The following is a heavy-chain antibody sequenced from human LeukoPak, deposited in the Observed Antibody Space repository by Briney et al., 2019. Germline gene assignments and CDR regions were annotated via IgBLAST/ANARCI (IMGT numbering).Heavy chain of an antibody. CDR2: LYHSGST. Sequence: SETLSLTCAVSGYSISSGYYWGWIRQPPGKGLEWIGSLYHSGSTYYNPSLKSRVTISVDTSKNQFSLKLSSVTAADTAVYYCARDHGQWLARKYYYYGMDVWGKGTTVTVSS. D-gene: IGHD6-19*01. CDR3: ARDHGQWLARKYYYYGMDV. J-gene: IGHJ6*04. CDR1: GYSISSGYY. V-gene: IGHV4-38-2*02.